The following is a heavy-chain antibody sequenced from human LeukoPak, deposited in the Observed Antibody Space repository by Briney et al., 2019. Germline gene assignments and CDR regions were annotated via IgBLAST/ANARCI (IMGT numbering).Heavy chain of an antibody. CDR3: AKDSRGYSTGDFDY. J-gene: IGHJ4*02. CDR1: GFTFDDYA. V-gene: IGHV3-9*01. D-gene: IGHD5-18*01. Sequence: PGGSLRLSCAAPGFTFDDYAMHWVRQAPGKGLEWVSGISWSSGSIGYADSVKGRFTISRDNAKNSLYLQMNSLRAEDTALYYCAKDSRGYSTGDFDYWGQGTLVTVSS. CDR2: ISWSSGSI.